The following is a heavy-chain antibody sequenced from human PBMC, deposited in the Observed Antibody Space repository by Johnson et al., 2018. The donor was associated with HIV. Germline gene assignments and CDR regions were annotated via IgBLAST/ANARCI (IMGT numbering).Heavy chain of an antibody. CDR3: AKERGGNAMGDAFDI. Sequence: EWVAVISYDGSNKYYADSVKARFTISRDNSKHTLYLQMNSLRAEDTAVYCCAKERGGNAMGDAFDIWGQGTMVTVSS. J-gene: IGHJ3*02. CDR2: ISYDGSNK. D-gene: IGHD4-23*01. V-gene: IGHV3-30*18.